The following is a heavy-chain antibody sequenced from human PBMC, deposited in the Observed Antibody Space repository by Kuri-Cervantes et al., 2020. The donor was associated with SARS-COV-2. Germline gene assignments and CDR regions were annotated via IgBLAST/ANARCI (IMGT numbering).Heavy chain of an antibody. CDR1: GYTLTELS. J-gene: IGHJ6*03. CDR3: ATTPLAAAGMYYYYYYMDV. V-gene: IGHV1-24*01. CDR2: FDPEDGKP. D-gene: IGHD6-13*01. Sequence: ASVKVFCKVSGYTLTELSMHWVRQAPGKGLEWRGGFDPEDGKPIYAQKSQGRVTMTEDTSTDTAYMELSSLRSEETAVYYCATTPLAAAGMYYYYYYMDVWGKGTTVTVSS.